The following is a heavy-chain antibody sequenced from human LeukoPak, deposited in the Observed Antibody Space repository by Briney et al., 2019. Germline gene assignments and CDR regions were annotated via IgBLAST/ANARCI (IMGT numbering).Heavy chain of an antibody. CDR2: INHSGST. Sequence: PSETLSLTCAVYGGSFSGDYWNWIRQPPGKGLEWIGEINHSGSTNSDPSLKSRVTISVDRSKNQFSLKLSSVTAADTAVYYCARRPRYSSGWYYFDSWGQGTLSPSPQ. D-gene: IGHD6-19*01. J-gene: IGHJ4*02. CDR1: GGSFSGDY. CDR3: ARRPRYSSGWYYFDS. V-gene: IGHV4-34*01.